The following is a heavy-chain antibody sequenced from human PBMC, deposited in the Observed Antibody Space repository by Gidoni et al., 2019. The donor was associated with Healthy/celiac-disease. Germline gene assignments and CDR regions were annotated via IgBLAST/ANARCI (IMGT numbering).Heavy chain of an antibody. D-gene: IGHD6-13*01. J-gene: IGHJ3*02. V-gene: IGHV3-48*03. CDR2: ISSSGSTI. Sequence: EVQLVESGGGLVQPGGSLRLSCAASGFTFSSYEMNWVRQAPGKGLEWVSYISSSGSTIYYADSVKGRFTISRDNAKNSLYLQMNSLRAEDTAVYYCARVIAAAGEEDAFDIWGQGTMVTVSS. CDR3: ARVIAAAGEEDAFDI. CDR1: GFTFSSYE.